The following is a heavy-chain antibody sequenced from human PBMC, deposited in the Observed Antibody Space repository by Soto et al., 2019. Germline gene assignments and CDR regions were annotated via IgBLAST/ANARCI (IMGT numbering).Heavy chain of an antibody. Sequence: QVQLVESGGGVVQPGRSLRLSCAASGFTFSSYGMHWVRQAPGKGLEWVAVISYDGSNKYYADSVKGRFTISRDNSKNTLYLQMNSLRAEDTAVYYCAKAYFRAEYSKGAPIDPWGQGTLVTVSS. CDR3: AKAYFRAEYSKGAPIDP. CDR1: GFTFSSYG. J-gene: IGHJ5*02. D-gene: IGHD4-4*01. CDR2: ISYDGSNK. V-gene: IGHV3-30*18.